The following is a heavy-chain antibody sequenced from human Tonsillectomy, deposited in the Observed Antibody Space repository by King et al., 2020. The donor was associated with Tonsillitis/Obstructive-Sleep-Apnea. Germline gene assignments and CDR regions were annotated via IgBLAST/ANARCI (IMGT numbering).Heavy chain of an antibody. CDR1: GFTFSSYA. V-gene: IGHV3-30*01. Sequence: VQLVESGGGVVQPGRSLRLSCAASGFTFSSYAMHWVRQAPGKGLEWVAVISYDGTNKYYGDSVKGRFTISRDSSKNTLYLQMNSLRDEDTAVYYCARSWEDQLLFSPNWFDPWGQGTLVTVSS. D-gene: IGHD2-2*01. CDR3: ARSWEDQLLFSPNWFDP. CDR2: ISYDGTNK. J-gene: IGHJ5*02.